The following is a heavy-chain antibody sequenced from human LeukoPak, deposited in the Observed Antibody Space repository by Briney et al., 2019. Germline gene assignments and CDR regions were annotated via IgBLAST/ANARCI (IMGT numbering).Heavy chain of an antibody. CDR1: GDSVSSNSAA. V-gene: IGHV6-1*01. CDR2: TYYRSKWYN. D-gene: IGHD6-13*01. CDR3: AKDALNSSSWPKRGDY. J-gene: IGHJ4*02. Sequence: SQTLSLTCAISGDSVSSNSAAWNWIRQSPSRDLEWLGRTYYRSKWYNDYAVSVKSRITINPDTSKNQFSLQLNSVTPEDTAVYYCAKDALNSSSWPKRGDYWGQGTLVTVSS.